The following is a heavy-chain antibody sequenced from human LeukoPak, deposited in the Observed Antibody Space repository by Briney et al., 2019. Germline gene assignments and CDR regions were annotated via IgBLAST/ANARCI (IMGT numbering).Heavy chain of an antibody. J-gene: IGHJ4*02. CDR3: ARVRDGYKVFDY. D-gene: IGHD5-24*01. V-gene: IGHV4-59*02. CDR2: IYHSGST. CDR1: TGSVSSYY. Sequence: SETLSLTCTVSTGSVSSYYWSWIRQPPGKALEWIGFIYHSGSTNYNPSLTSRVTISTDTSKNQFSLKLSSVTAAGTAVYYCARVRDGYKVFDYWGQGTLVTVSS.